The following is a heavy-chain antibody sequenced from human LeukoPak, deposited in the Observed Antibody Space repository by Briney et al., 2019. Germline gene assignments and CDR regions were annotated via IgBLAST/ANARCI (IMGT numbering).Heavy chain of an antibody. Sequence: SETLSLTCTVSGGSISIGDYYWSWIRQPPGKGREWTGYIYYSGSTYYNPSLKSRVNISVDTSKHQFSLKLSSVTAADTDVYYCARDQKYYYDSSGNFWGQGAMVTVSS. J-gene: IGHJ3*01. V-gene: IGHV4-30-4*02. CDR2: IYYSGST. CDR3: ARDQKYYYDSSGNF. CDR1: GGSISIGDYY. D-gene: IGHD3-22*01.